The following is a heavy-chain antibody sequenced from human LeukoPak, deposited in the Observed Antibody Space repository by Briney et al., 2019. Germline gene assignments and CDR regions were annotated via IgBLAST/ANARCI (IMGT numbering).Heavy chain of an antibody. CDR3: ARHFRQLEAINY. J-gene: IGHJ4*02. CDR1: GGSISSSTYY. Sequence: KPSETLSLTCTVSGGSISSSTYYWGWIRQPPGKGLEWIGSIFYSGTTYYNPSLRRRVTISVDTSKNQFALKLSSVTAADTAVYYCARHFRQLEAINYWGQGTLVTVSS. D-gene: IGHD6-6*01. CDR2: IFYSGTT. V-gene: IGHV4-39*01.